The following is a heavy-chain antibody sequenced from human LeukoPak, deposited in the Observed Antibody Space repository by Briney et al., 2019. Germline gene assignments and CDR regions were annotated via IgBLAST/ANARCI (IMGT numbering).Heavy chain of an antibody. V-gene: IGHV4-39*07. CDR2: ISYSGTN. Sequence: PSGTLSLTCTGSGGTLSSRPYYWGCARQPPGKGLEWLGTISYSGTNYYSPSLKGRVPISLDTSKNQISMKLSSVTTADTAIYYCARDFSSSSTVYYYYYMDVWGKGTTVTVSS. J-gene: IGHJ6*03. CDR1: GGTLSSRPYY. CDR3: ARDFSSSSTVYYYYYMDV. D-gene: IGHD6-6*01.